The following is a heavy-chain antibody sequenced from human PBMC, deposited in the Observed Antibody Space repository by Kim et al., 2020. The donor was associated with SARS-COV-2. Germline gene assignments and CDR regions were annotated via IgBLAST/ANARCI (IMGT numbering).Heavy chain of an antibody. CDR3: ARERSITIFGVVIIRWFDP. V-gene: IGHV3-11*01. CDR1: GFTFSDYY. J-gene: IGHJ5*02. Sequence: GGSLRLSCAASGFTFSDYYMSWIRQAPGKGLEWVSYFSSSCSSIYYADSVKGRFTISRDNAKNSLYLQMNSLRAEDTAVYYCARERSITIFGVVIIRWFDPWGQGTLVTVSS. CDR2: FSSSCSSI. D-gene: IGHD3-3*01.